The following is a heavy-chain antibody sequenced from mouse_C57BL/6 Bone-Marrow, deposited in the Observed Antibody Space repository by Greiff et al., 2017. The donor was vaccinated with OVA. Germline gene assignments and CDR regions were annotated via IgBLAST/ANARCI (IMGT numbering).Heavy chain of an antibody. CDR2: IDPSDSYT. CDR3: ASGFITTVVAPGYFDY. V-gene: IGHV1-59*01. Sequence: VQLQQPGAELVRPGTSVKLSCKASGYTFTSYWMHWVKQRPGQGLEWIGVIDPSDSYTNYNQKFKGKATLTVDTSSSTAYMQRSSLTSEDSAVYYCASGFITTVVAPGYFDYWGQGTTLTVSS. J-gene: IGHJ2*01. D-gene: IGHD1-1*01. CDR1: GYTFTSYW.